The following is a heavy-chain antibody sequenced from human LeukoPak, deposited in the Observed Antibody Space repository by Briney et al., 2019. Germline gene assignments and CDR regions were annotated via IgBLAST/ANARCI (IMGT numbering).Heavy chain of an antibody. CDR1: GFTFSSYE. CDR2: ISGNAGTI. J-gene: IGHJ4*02. CDR3: ARESGYRYGSGY. V-gene: IGHV3-48*03. Sequence: PGGSLRLSCAASGFTFSSYEMNWVRQAPGKGLEWVSYISGNAGTIYYADSVKGRFTISRDNAKNSVYLQMNSLRAEDTAIYYCARESGYRYGSGYWGQGTLVTVSS. D-gene: IGHD5-18*01.